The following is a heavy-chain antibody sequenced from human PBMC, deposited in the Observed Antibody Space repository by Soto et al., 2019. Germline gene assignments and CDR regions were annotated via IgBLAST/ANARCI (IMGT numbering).Heavy chain of an antibody. J-gene: IGHJ4*02. D-gene: IGHD1-26*01. V-gene: IGHV1-2*02. CDR1: GYTFTVYY. CDR2: INPKSGGT. Sequence: ASVKVSGKASGYTFTVYYMHWVRQAPGQGLEWMGWINPKSGGTMYPQKFQGRVTMTWDTSISTAYMALTRLGSDDTAVYYCARDLAKGGGSAGFDYWGQGTLVTVSS. CDR3: ARDLAKGGGSAGFDY.